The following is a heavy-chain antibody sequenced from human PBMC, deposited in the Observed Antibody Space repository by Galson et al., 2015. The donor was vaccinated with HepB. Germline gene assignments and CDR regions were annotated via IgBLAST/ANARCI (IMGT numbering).Heavy chain of an antibody. Sequence: SVKVSCKVSGYTLTKLSMHWVRQAPGKGLEWMGGFDPEDGETIYAQKFQGRVTMTEDTSTDTAYMELSSLRSEDTAVYYCATDSRSPRIAVAGWGVYWGQGTLVTVSS. V-gene: IGHV1-24*01. CDR1: GYTLTKLS. J-gene: IGHJ4*02. CDR2: FDPEDGET. CDR3: ATDSRSPRIAVAGWGVY. D-gene: IGHD6-19*01.